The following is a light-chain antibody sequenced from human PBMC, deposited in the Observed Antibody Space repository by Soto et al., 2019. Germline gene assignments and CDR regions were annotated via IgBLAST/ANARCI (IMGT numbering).Light chain of an antibody. CDR3: SSYTTSTTRII. CDR2: DVT. Sequence: QSALTQPASVSGSPGQSITISCTGSSSDIGRYNYVSWYQQYPGKAPKLMIYDVTNRPSGVSDRFSGSKSGDTASLTISGLQADDEADYYCSSYTTSTTRIIFGGGTQLTVL. J-gene: IGLJ2*01. CDR1: SSDIGRYNY. V-gene: IGLV2-14*03.